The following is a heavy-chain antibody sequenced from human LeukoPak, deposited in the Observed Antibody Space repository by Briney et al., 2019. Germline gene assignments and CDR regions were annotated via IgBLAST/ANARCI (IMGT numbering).Heavy chain of an antibody. CDR2: MKEDGSEM. J-gene: IGHJ4*02. CDR3: ARESLRYYHDTSGSGNYFDF. D-gene: IGHD3-22*01. CDR1: GFTFNAYW. V-gene: IGHV3-7*01. Sequence: GGSLRHSCEASGFTFNAYWMDWVRQAPGKGLEWVATMKEDGSEMYYVDSVKGRFTISRDNAKNLLYLQMDSLRVEDTAVYYCARESLRYYHDTSGSGNYFDFWGQGTLVTVSS.